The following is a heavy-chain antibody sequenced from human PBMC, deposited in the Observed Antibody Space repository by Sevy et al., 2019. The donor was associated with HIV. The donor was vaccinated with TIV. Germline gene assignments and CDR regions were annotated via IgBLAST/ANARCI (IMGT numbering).Heavy chain of an antibody. CDR1: GYTLTKLS. V-gene: IGHV1-24*01. CDR3: ATTKDYYDSSGYPFDD. D-gene: IGHD3-22*01. Sequence: ASVKVSCTVSGYTLTKLSMHWVRQAPGKGPEWLGTFDPEDGDPEDGETVYAQKFQDRVIMTDDISTDTAYMELSSLTSEDTAVYYCATTKDYYDSSGYPFDDWGQGTLVIVSS. CDR2: FDPEDGDPEDGET. J-gene: IGHJ4*02.